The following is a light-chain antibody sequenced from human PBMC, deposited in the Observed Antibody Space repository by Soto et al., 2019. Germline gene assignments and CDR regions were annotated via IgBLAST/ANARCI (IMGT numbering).Light chain of an antibody. CDR2: AAS. J-gene: IGKJ3*01. CDR1: QGISSA. CDR3: QQYYSYPIT. V-gene: IGKV1-13*02. Sequence: AIQLTQSPSSLSASVGDRVTITCRASQGISSALAWYQQKPGKAPKLLIYAASTLQSGVPSRFSGSGSGTDFTLTISCLQSEDFATYYCQQYYSYPITFGPGTKVDIK.